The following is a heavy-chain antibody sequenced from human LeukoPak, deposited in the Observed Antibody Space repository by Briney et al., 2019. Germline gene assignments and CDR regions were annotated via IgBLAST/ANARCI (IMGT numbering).Heavy chain of an antibody. D-gene: IGHD3-22*01. J-gene: IGHJ3*02. CDR1: GGSISSGDYY. CDR3: ARAGRYYDSSGYPDAFDI. CDR2: IYYSGST. Sequence: SETLSLTCTVSGGSISSGDYYWSWIRQPPGKGLEWIGYIYYSGSTYYNPSLKSRVTISVDTSKNQFSLKLSSVTAADTAVYYCARAGRYYDSSGYPDAFDIWGQGTMVTVSS. V-gene: IGHV4-30-4*01.